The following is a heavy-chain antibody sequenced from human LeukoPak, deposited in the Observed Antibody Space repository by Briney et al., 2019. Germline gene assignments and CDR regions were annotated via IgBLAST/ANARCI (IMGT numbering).Heavy chain of an antibody. Sequence: GASLRLSCVASGFTFSNYAMSWVRQAPGKGLEWVAVISYDGSNKYYADSVKGRFTISRDNSKNTLYLQMNSLRAEDTAVYYCARERINCSSTSCYTEFDYWGQGTLVTVSS. CDR2: ISYDGSNK. J-gene: IGHJ4*02. D-gene: IGHD2-2*02. V-gene: IGHV3-30-3*01. CDR1: GFTFSNYA. CDR3: ARERINCSSTSCYTEFDY.